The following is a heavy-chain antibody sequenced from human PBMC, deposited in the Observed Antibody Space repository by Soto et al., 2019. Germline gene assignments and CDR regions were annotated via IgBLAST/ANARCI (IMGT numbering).Heavy chain of an antibody. Sequence: GASGNCSCNASGDTLTNYVVTWVRQAPGQGLDCLGRVTPYKAETNSAENLQGRVTMSTDTSTNTAYLELRSLRSDDTAAYLCSTDRPTKSRNLYAFDIWGQGRRVSVS. CDR1: GDTLTNYV. J-gene: IGHJ3*02. V-gene: IGHV1-18*04. CDR3: STDRPTKSRNLYAFDI. CDR2: VTPYKAET. D-gene: IGHD1-1*01.